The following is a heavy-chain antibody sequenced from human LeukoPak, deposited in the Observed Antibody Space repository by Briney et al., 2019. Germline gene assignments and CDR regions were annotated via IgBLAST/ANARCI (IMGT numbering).Heavy chain of an antibody. CDR2: ISSSGSTI. CDR3: AELGITMIGGV. V-gene: IGHV3-48*04. J-gene: IGHJ6*04. Sequence: GGSLRLSCTASGLTFSNFWMNWVRQAPGKGLEWVSYISSSGSTIYYADSVKGRFTISRDNAKNSLYLQMNSLRAEDTAVYYCAELGITMIGGVWGKGTTVTISP. CDR1: GLTFSNFW. D-gene: IGHD3-10*02.